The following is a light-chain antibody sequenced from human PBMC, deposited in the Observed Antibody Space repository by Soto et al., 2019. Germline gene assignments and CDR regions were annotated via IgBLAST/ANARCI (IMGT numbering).Light chain of an antibody. CDR1: ENIKNW. V-gene: IGKV1-5*01. Sequence: QMTQSPSTLAASVGDRVTITCRASENIKNWLAWYQQKPGKAPKVLSYDASSLESGVPSRFSGSGSGTTFTLTISSLQSDDFATYYCLQYNGYYRTFGQGTKVDIK. J-gene: IGKJ1*01. CDR3: LQYNGYYRT. CDR2: DAS.